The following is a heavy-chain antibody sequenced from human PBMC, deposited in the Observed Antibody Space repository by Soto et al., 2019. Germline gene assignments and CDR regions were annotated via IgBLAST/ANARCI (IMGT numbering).Heavy chain of an antibody. J-gene: IGHJ6*02. CDR1: GGTFSSYA. D-gene: IGHD2-2*03. V-gene: IGHV1-69*13. Sequence: GASVKVSWKASGGTFSSYAISWVRQAPGQGLEWMGGIIPIFGTANYAQKFQGRVTITADESTSTAYMELSSLRSDDTAVYYCPTDGVDILVGERAPRTGYHGMDVCGHGTTVTVS. CDR2: IIPIFGTA. CDR3: PTDGVDILVGERAPRTGYHGMDV.